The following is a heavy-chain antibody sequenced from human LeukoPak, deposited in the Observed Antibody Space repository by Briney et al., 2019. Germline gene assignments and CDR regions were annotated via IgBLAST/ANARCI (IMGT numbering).Heavy chain of an antibody. CDR3: ARGGYSSSSLYYYYYGMDV. J-gene: IGHJ6*02. D-gene: IGHD6-6*01. Sequence: GGSLRLSCEASGFTFSSYGMHWVRQAPGKGLEWVAVIWYDGSNKYYADSVKGRFTISRDNSKNTLYLQMNSLRAEDTAVYYCARGGYSSSSLYYYYYGMDVWGQGTTVTVSS. CDR2: IWYDGSNK. V-gene: IGHV3-33*08. CDR1: GFTFSSYG.